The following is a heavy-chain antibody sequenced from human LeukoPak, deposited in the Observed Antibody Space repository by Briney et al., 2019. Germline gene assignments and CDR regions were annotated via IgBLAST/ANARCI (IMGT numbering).Heavy chain of an antibody. D-gene: IGHD3-22*01. CDR1: GFTFSSYA. Sequence: GGSLRLSCAASGFTFSSYAMSWVRQAPGKGLEWVSAISGSGGSTYYADSVKGRFTISRDNSKNTLYLQMNSLRAEDTAVYYCATDDSYDSSGYQPHVYWGQGTLVTVSS. CDR2: ISGSGGST. CDR3: ATDDSYDSSGYQPHVY. J-gene: IGHJ4*02. V-gene: IGHV3-23*01.